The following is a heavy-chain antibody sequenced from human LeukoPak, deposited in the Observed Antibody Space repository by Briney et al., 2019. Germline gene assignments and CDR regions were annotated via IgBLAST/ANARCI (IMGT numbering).Heavy chain of an antibody. CDR2: IYHSGST. CDR1: GGSISSGGYY. J-gene: IGHJ5*02. V-gene: IGHV4-30-2*01. D-gene: IGHD3-10*01. Sequence: SETLSLTCTVSGGSISSGGYYWSWIRQPPGKGLEWIGYIYHSGSTYYNPSLKSRVTISVDTSKNQFSLKLSSVTAADTAVYYCARSRITMVRGVPSNWFDPWGQGTLVTVSS. CDR3: ARSRITMVRGVPSNWFDP.